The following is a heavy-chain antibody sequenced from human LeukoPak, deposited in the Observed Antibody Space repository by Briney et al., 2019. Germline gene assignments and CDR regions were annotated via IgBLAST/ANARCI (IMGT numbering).Heavy chain of an antibody. CDR2: IYTSGST. D-gene: IGHD4-23*01. V-gene: IGHV4-61*02. J-gene: IGHJ5*02. Sequence: RPSQTLSLTCTVSGGSISSGSYYWSWIRQPAGKGLEWIGRIYTSGSTNYNPSLKSRVTISVDTSKNQFSLKLSSVTAADTAVYYCARAAVVIGWRNWFDPWGQGTLVTVSS. CDR1: GGSISSGSYY. CDR3: ARAAVVIGWRNWFDP.